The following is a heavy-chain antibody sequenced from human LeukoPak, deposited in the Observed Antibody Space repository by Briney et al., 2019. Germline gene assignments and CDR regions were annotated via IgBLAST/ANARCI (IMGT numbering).Heavy chain of an antibody. Sequence: GGSLRLSCAASGFTFSSYWMSWVRQAPGKGLEWVANIKRDGSEKYYVDSVKGRFTISRDNAKNSLYLQMNSLRAEDTAVYYCARDYKLLWFGELFGYWGQGTLVTVSS. CDR2: IKRDGSEK. D-gene: IGHD3-10*01. J-gene: IGHJ4*02. CDR1: GFTFSSYW. V-gene: IGHV3-7*01. CDR3: ARDYKLLWFGELFGY.